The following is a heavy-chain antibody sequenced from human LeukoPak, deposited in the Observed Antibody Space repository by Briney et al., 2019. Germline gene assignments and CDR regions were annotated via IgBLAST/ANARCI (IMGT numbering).Heavy chain of an antibody. CDR1: GGSFSGYY. V-gene: IGHV4-34*01. D-gene: IGHD3-3*01. Sequence: PSETLSLTCAVYGGSFSGYYWSWIRQPPGKGLEWIGEINHSGSTNYNPSLKSRVTISVDTSKNQFSLKLSSVTAADTAVYYCARAPRHDFAYYYYYMDIWGKGTTVTVSS. CDR3: ARAPRHDFAYYYYYMDI. CDR2: INHSGST. J-gene: IGHJ6*03.